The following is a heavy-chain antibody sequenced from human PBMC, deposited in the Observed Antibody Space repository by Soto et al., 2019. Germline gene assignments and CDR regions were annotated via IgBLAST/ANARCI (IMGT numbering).Heavy chain of an antibody. V-gene: IGHV3-23*01. CDR2: ISGSGGST. CDR3: AKGAEWSSSTSCYVDY. CDR1: GFTFSSYA. D-gene: IGHD2-2*01. Sequence: GGSLRLSCAASGFTFSSYAMSWVRQAPGKGLEWVSAISGSGGSTYYADSVKGRFTISRDNSKNTLYLQMNSLRAEDTAVYYCAKGAEWSSSTSCYVDYWGQGTLVTVSS. J-gene: IGHJ4*02.